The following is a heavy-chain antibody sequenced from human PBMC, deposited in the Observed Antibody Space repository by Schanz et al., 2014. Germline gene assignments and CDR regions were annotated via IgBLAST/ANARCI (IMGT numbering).Heavy chain of an antibody. CDR1: GFTFSASA. Sequence: VQLVESGGGLVQPGGSLKLSCAASGFTFSASAMHWVRQAPGKGLEWVAVISYDGNNEDYADSVKGRFSISRDNSQNTLYLQMDSLRPEDTAVYFCAKDTGYCHGGACYCFEYWGLGILVTVSS. D-gene: IGHD2-8*02. J-gene: IGHJ4*02. CDR2: ISYDGNNE. CDR3: AKDTGYCHGGACYCFEY. V-gene: IGHV3-30*18.